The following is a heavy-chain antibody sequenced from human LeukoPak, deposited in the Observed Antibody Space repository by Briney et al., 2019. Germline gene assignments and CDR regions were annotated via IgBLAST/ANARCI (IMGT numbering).Heavy chain of an antibody. CDR2: MNPSSGNT. CDR1: GGTFSSYA. CDR3: ARGSTVVVVAATQNWFDP. J-gene: IGHJ5*02. Sequence: ASVKVSCKASGGTFSSYAISWVRQAPGQGLEWMGWMNPSSGNTGYAQKFQGRVTMTRNTSISTAYMELSSLRSEDTAVYYCARGSTVVVVAATQNWFDPWGQGTLVTVSS. D-gene: IGHD2-15*01. V-gene: IGHV1-8*02.